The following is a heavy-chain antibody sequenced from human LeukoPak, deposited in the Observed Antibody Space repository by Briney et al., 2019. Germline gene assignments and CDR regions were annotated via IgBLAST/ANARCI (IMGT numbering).Heavy chain of an antibody. CDR3: ARQGRYDIADY. J-gene: IGHJ4*02. Sequence: SETLSLTCTVSGGSISSYYWSWIRQPPGKGLEWIGYIYYSGSTNYNPSLKSRVTISVDTSKNQFSLKLSSVTAADTAVYYCARQGRYDIADYWGQGTLVTVSS. D-gene: IGHD3-9*01. V-gene: IGHV4-59*01. CDR2: IYYSGST. CDR1: GGSISSYY.